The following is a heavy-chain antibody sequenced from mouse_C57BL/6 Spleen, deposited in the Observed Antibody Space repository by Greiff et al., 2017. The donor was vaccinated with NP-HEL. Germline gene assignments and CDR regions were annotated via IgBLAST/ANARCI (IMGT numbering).Heavy chain of an antibody. CDR2: IDPGSGGT. V-gene: IGHV1-54*01. J-gene: IGHJ2*01. Sequence: QVQLKESGAELVRPGTSVKVSCKASGYAFTNYLIEWVKQRPGQGLEWIGVIDPGSGGTNYTEKFKGKATLTADKSSSTAYMQLSSLTSEDSAVYFCARWGGYWGQGTTLTISS. CDR3: ARWGGY. CDR1: GYAFTNYL.